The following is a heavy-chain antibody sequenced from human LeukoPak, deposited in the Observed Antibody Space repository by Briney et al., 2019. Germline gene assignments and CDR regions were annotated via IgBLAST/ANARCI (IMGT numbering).Heavy chain of an antibody. D-gene: IGHD3-22*01. Sequence: GGSLRLSCAVSGITLSNYGMSWVRQAPGKGLEWVAGISDRGSRTNYADSVKGRFTISTDHPENTLYLQMNSLRAEDTAVYFCAKRGVVIRVILVGFHKEAYYFDSWGQGALVAVSS. CDR1: GITLSNYG. CDR2: ISDRGSRT. J-gene: IGHJ4*02. V-gene: IGHV3-23*01. CDR3: AKRGVVIRVILVGFHKEAYYFDS.